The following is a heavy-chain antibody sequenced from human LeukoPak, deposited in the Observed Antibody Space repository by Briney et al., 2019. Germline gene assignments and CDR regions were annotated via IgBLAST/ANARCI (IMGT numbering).Heavy chain of an antibody. J-gene: IGHJ4*02. Sequence: GGSLGLSCAAPGFTVSSNYMSWVRQAPGKGLEWVSVIYSGGSTYYADSVKGRFTISRDNSKNTLYLQMNSLRAEDTAVYYCARESPAVAWHPLDYWGQGTLVTVSS. CDR2: IYSGGST. V-gene: IGHV3-53*01. D-gene: IGHD6-19*01. CDR3: ARESPAVAWHPLDY. CDR1: GFTVSSNY.